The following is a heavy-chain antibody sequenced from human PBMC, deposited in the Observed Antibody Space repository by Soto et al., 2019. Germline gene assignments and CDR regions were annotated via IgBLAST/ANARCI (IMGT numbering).Heavy chain of an antibody. CDR2: ISGSGGTT. Sequence: EVQLLESGGVLVQPGESLRLSCAASGFTLSNYAMSWVRQAPGKGLEWVSTISGSGGTTYYADSVKVLYTISRDNSKIPLYLQRKSLSADDTALYYCARDRSNKEVASGFHFWGQGTMVTVAS. CDR1: GFTLSNYA. J-gene: IGHJ4*02. CDR3: ARDRSNKEVASGFHF. V-gene: IGHV3-23*01. D-gene: IGHD3-10*01.